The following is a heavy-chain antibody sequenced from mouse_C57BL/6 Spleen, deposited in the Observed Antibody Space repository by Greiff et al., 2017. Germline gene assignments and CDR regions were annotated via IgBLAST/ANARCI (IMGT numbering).Heavy chain of an antibody. Sequence: EVKVVESGGGLVKPGGSLKLSCAASGFTFSSYTMSWVRQTPEKRLEWVATISGGGGNTYYPDSVKGRFTIARDNAKNTLYLQTSSLRSEDTALYYCARPYGYDAWFAYWGQGTLVTVSA. D-gene: IGHD2-2*01. J-gene: IGHJ3*01. CDR2: ISGGGGNT. CDR1: GFTFSSYT. CDR3: ARPYGYDAWFAY. V-gene: IGHV5-9*01.